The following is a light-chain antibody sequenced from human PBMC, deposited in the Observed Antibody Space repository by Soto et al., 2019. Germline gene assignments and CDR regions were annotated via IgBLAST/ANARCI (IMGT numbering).Light chain of an antibody. CDR1: SSDVGGYNS. J-gene: IGLJ1*01. Sequence: QSALTQPASVSGSPGQSITISYTGSSSDVGGYNSVSWYQQHPGKAPKLMIYDVSKRPSGVPDRFSGSKSGNTASLTISGLQAEDEADYYCCSYAGSYTFYVFGTGTKVTVL. V-gene: IGLV2-11*01. CDR2: DVS. CDR3: CSYAGSYTFYV.